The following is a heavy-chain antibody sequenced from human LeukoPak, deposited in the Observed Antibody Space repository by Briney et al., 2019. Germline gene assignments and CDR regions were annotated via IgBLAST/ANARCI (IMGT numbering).Heavy chain of an antibody. CDR2: TYYRSKWYN. J-gene: IGHJ6*02. CDR1: GDSVSSNSAA. CDR3: ARDHPSYSSSSYGMDV. D-gene: IGHD6-6*01. V-gene: IGHV6-1*01. Sequence: SQTLSLTCAISGDSVSSNSAAWNWIRQSPSRGLEWLGRTYYRSKWYNDYAVSVKGRITINPDTSKNQFSLQLNSVPPEDTAVYYCARDHPSYSSSSYGMDVWGQGTTVTVSS.